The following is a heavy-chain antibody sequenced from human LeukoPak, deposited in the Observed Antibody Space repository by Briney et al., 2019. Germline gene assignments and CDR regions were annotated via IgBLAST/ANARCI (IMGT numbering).Heavy chain of an antibody. V-gene: IGHV3-23*01. Sequence: PGGSLRLSCAASGFTFSSYAMSWVRQAPGKGLEWVSAISGSGGSTYYADSVKGRFTISRDNSKNTLYLQMNSLRAEDTAAYYCAKLGEGSSRAPFDYWGQGTLVTVSS. CDR2: ISGSGGST. D-gene: IGHD3-10*01. CDR3: AKLGEGSSRAPFDY. CDR1: GFTFSSYA. J-gene: IGHJ4*02.